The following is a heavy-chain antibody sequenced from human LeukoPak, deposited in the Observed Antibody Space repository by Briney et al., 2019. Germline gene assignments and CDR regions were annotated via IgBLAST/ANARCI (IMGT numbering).Heavy chain of an antibody. CDR3: ARERDILTGGDY. D-gene: IGHD3-9*01. V-gene: IGHV3-53*01. J-gene: IGHJ4*02. CDR1: GFTVSSNY. Sequence: GGSLRLSCAASGFTVSSNYMSWVRQAPGKGLEWVSVIYSGGSTYYADSVKGRFTISRDNSKNTLYLQMNSLRAEDTAVYYCARERDILTGGDYWGQGTLVTVSS. CDR2: IYSGGST.